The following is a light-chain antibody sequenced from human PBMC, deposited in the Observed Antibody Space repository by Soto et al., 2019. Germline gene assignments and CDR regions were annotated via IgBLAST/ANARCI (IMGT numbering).Light chain of an antibody. J-gene: IGLJ2*01. CDR2: EVS. CDR1: SSDVGGYNY. CDR3: RSFVGSNNVI. V-gene: IGLV2-8*01. Sequence: QSALTQPPSASGAPGQSVTISCTGTSSDVGGYNYVSWYQQHPGKAPKLIIYEVSKRPSGVPDRFSGSKSGNTASLTVSGLQAEDESDYYCRSFVGSNNVIFGGGTQLTVL.